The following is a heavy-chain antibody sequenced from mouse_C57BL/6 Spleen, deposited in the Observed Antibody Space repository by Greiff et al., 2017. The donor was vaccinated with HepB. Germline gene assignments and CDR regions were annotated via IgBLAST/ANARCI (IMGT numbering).Heavy chain of an antibody. CDR2: ISNGGGST. J-gene: IGHJ1*03. D-gene: IGHD1-1*01. CDR3: ARPHYYGSSYEGYFDV. CDR1: GFTFSDYY. Sequence: EVQGVESGGGLVQPGGSLKLSCAASGFTFSDYYMYWVRQTPEKRLEWVAYISNGGGSTYYPDTVKGRFTISRDNAKNTLYLQMSRLKSEDTAMYYCARPHYYGSSYEGYFDVWGTGTTVTVSS. V-gene: IGHV5-12*01.